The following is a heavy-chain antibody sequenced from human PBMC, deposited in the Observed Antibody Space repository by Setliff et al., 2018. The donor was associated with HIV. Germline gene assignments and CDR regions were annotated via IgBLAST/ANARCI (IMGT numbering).Heavy chain of an antibody. Sequence: SETLSLTCTVSGASINSDAYYWSWIRQHPGRGLEWIGYIYYSGTTYYNPSLRSRVAISMDTSKNHFSLNLNSVTAADTAAYYCAREGYCSGGSCQRVNSAFDIWGLGTLVTVSS. J-gene: IGHJ3*02. CDR1: GASINSDAYY. CDR3: AREGYCSGGSCQRVNSAFDI. V-gene: IGHV4-31*03. CDR2: IYYSGTT. D-gene: IGHD2-15*01.